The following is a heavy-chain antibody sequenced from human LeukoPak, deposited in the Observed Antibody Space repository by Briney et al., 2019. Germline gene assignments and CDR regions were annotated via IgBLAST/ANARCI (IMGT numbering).Heavy chain of an antibody. CDR2: ISTSSSYT. CDR3: ARDKGPYFDWLLSYYFDY. Sequence: KTGGSLRLSCAASGITFSSYTMNWVRQAPGKGLEWVSFISTSSSYTYYADSVKGRFTISRDNAKNSLYLQMNSLRAEDTAVYYCARDKGPYFDWLLSYYFDYWGQGTLVTVPS. D-gene: IGHD3-9*01. J-gene: IGHJ4*02. V-gene: IGHV3-21*01. CDR1: GITFSSYT.